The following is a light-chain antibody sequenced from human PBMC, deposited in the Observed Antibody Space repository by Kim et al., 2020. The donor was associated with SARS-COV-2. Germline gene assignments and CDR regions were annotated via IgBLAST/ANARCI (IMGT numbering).Light chain of an antibody. CDR1: QSVSSNY. CDR3: QQYVSSPVT. V-gene: IGKV3-20*01. Sequence: SPGERATLSCRASQSVSSNYLAWYQQKPGQAPRLLIYGASSMATGIPDRFSGSGSGTDFTLTISRVEPEDFAVYYCQQYVSSPVTFGEGTKVDIK. CDR2: GAS. J-gene: IGKJ4*01.